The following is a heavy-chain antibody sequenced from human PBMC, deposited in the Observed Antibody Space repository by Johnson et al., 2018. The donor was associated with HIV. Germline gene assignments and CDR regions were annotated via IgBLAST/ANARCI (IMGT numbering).Heavy chain of an antibody. V-gene: IGHV3-30*18. J-gene: IGHJ3*02. Sequence: QEQLVESGGGLVQPGDSLRLSCVASGFTFSSYWMNWVRQTPGKGLEWVAVISYDGSNKYYADSVKGRFTISRDNSKNTLYLQMNSLRAEDTAVYYCAKTYSGSNRDAFDIWGQGTMVTVSS. CDR3: AKTYSGSNRDAFDI. CDR1: GFTFSSYW. CDR2: ISYDGSNK. D-gene: IGHD1-26*01.